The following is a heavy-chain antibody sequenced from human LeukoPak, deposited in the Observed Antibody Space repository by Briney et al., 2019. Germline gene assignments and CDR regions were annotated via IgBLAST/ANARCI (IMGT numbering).Heavy chain of an antibody. D-gene: IGHD6-19*01. CDR1: GGSISSYY. V-gene: IGHV4-59*01. CDR2: IYYSGST. J-gene: IGHJ4*02. CDR3: ARFSLSAVAGVDY. Sequence: SETLSLTCTVSGGSISSYYWSWIRQPPGKGLEWIGYIYYSGSTNYNPSLKSRVTISVDTSKNQFSLKLSSVTAADTAVYYCARFSLSAVAGVDYWGQGTLVTVSS.